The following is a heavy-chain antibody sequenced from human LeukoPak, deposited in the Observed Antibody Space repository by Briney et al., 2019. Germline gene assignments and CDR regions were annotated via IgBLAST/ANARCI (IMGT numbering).Heavy chain of an antibody. D-gene: IGHD6-13*01. CDR3: AETARVAAAPSDY. V-gene: IGHV4-34*01. J-gene: IGHJ4*02. Sequence: SETLSLTCAVFGGSFGDYSWTWIRQPPGKGLEWIGDTSHGGSASYNPSLKSRVTISEDTSKNQFSLKLSSVTAADTAVYYCAETARVAAAPSDYWGQGTLVTVSS. CDR2: TSHGGSA. CDR1: GGSFGDYS.